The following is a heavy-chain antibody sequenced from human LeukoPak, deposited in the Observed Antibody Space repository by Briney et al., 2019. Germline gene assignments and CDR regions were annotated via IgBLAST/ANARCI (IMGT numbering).Heavy chain of an antibody. Sequence: SETLSLTCTVSEGSVNNVGHYWYWIRQPPGKGLEWIAYISYTEKATYHTNYSPSLKGRATISVDTSRNHFSLKVNSLTAADTAVYYCAREVPSSRNFDSWGQGTLVTVSS. J-gene: IGHJ4*02. D-gene: IGHD6-13*01. CDR3: AREVPSSRNFDS. V-gene: IGHV4-61*03. CDR2: ISYTEKATYHT. CDR1: EGSVNNVGHY.